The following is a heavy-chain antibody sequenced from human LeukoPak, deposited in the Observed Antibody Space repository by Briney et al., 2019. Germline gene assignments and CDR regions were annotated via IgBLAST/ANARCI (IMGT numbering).Heavy chain of an antibody. CDR2: ISAYNGNT. V-gene: IGHV1-18*01. CDR1: GYTYTSYG. CDR3: ARAVVEYYDSSGYWDY. Sequence: GASVKVSCKASGYTYTSYGISWVRQAPGQGLEWMGWISAYNGNTNYAQKLQGRVTMTTDTSTSTAYMELRSLRSDDTAVYYCARAVVEYYDSSGYWDYWGQGTLVTVSS. J-gene: IGHJ4*02. D-gene: IGHD3-22*01.